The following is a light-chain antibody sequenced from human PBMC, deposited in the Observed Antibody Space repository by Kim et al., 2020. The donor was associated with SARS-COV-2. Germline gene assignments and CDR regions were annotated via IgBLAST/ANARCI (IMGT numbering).Light chain of an antibody. CDR2: NVN. J-gene: IGLJ2*01. V-gene: IGLV2-14*03. Sequence: QSALTQPASVSGSPGQSITISCVGAYYYVSWYQQHPGKVPKLLISNVNKQPAGVSNRFSGSKSGNTASLTISGLQAEDEADYYCSSYTSSNTWVFGGGTKVTVL. CDR3: SSYTSSNTWV. CDR1: GAYYY.